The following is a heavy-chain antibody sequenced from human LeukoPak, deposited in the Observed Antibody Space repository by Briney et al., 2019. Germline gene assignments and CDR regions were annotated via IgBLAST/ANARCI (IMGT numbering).Heavy chain of an antibody. CDR3: ARDEDTDILTGYERFDY. Sequence: ASVKVSCKASGYTFTSYGIIWVRRAPGQGLEWMGWISANNGNTNYAQNLQGRVTMTTDTSTSTAYMELRSLRSDDTAVYYCARDEDTDILTGYERFDYWGQGTLVTVSS. V-gene: IGHV1-18*01. J-gene: IGHJ4*02. D-gene: IGHD3-9*01. CDR2: ISANNGNT. CDR1: GYTFTSYG.